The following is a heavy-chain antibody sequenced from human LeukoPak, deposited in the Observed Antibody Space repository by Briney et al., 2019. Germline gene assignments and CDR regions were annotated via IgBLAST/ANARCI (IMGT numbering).Heavy chain of an antibody. V-gene: IGHV1-18*01. CDR1: GYSENFYG. CDR2: ISAQHGQT. Sequence: ASVKVSCKTSGYSENFYGITWVRQVAGQGLEWMGWISAQHGQTEYAPNSQDRVTMTTDTYTNTAYMELRSLRSDDTAVYYCARRALYAHAFDIWGQGTMVTVSS. CDR3: ARRALYAHAFDI. J-gene: IGHJ3*02. D-gene: IGHD2-2*01.